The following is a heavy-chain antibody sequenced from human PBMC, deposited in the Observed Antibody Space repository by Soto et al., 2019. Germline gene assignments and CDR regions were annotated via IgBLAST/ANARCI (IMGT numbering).Heavy chain of an antibody. Sequence: ASVKVSCKASGYTFTSYGISWVRQAPGQGLEWMGWISAYNGNTNYAQKLQGRVTMTTDTSTSTAYMELRSLRSDDTAVYYCARDARLRYYYDSSGSLDYWGQGPLVTVSS. D-gene: IGHD3-22*01. J-gene: IGHJ4*02. CDR2: ISAYNGNT. CDR1: GYTFTSYG. CDR3: ARDARLRYYYDSSGSLDY. V-gene: IGHV1-18*01.